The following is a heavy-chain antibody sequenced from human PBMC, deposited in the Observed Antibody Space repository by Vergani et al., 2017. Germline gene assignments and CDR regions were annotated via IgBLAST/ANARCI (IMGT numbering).Heavy chain of an antibody. J-gene: IGHJ4*02. D-gene: IGHD1-26*01. CDR2: IYYSGCT. Sequence: QVQLQESGPGLVKPSETLSLTCTVSGGSISSYYWSWIRQPPGKGLEWVGYIYYSGCTNYNPSLKSRVTISVDTSKNQFSLKLSSVTAADTAVYYCARGKDSGSYFDYWGQGTLVTVSS. CDR1: GGSISSYY. CDR3: ARGKDSGSYFDY. V-gene: IGHV4-59*01.